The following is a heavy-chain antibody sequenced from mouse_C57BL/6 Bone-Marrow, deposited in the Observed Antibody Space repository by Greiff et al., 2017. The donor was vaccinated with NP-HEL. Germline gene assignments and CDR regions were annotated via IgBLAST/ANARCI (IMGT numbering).Heavy chain of an antibody. V-gene: IGHV1-19*01. J-gene: IGHJ4*01. CDR1: GYTFNDYY. CDR3: ARMGVTPYYYAMDY. Sequence: EVQLQQSGPVLVKPGASVKMSCKASGYTFNDYYMNWVKQSHGKSLEWIGVINPYNGGTSYNQKFKGKATLTVDKSSSTAYMELNSLTSEDSAVYYCARMGVTPYYYAMDYWGQGTSVTVSS. CDR2: INPYNGGT. D-gene: IGHD2-2*01.